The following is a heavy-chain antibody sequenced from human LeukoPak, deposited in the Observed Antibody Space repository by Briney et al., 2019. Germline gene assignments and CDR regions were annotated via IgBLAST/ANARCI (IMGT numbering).Heavy chain of an antibody. Sequence: PSETLSLTCTVSGGSISNYYWSWFRQPPGKGLEWIGYIYYSGSTNYNPSLKSRVTISVDRSKNQFSLKLSSVTAADTAVYYCARDAGVLITHDASDIWGQGTMVTVPS. D-gene: IGHD3-3*01. CDR2: IYYSGST. V-gene: IGHV4-59*01. CDR3: ARDAGVLITHDASDI. J-gene: IGHJ3*02. CDR1: GGSISNYY.